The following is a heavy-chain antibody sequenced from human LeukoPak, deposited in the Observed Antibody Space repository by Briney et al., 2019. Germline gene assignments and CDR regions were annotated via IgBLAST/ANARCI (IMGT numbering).Heavy chain of an antibody. J-gene: IGHJ5*02. Sequence: PGGSLRLSCAPPLYSLSNDAMSCGRDALENGLEWVSPIIGIGGSTYYTDSVKGRFTISRDNSKNTLYLQMNSLRAEDTALYYCAKDADCSGDTCWRWFDPWGQGTLVTVSS. V-gene: IGHV3-23*01. CDR2: IIGIGGST. CDR3: AKDADCSGDTCWRWFDP. CDR1: LYSLSNDA. D-gene: IGHD2-15*01.